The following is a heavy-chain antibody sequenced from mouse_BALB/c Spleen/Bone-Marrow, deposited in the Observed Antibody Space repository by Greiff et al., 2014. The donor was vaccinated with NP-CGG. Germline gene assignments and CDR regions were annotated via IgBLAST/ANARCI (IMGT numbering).Heavy chain of an antibody. Sequence: VKLMESGPGLVAPSQSLSITCTVSGFSLTSYGVHWVRQPPGKGLEWLGVIWADGSTNYNSALMSRLSIRKDNSKSQVFLKMNSLQTDDPAMYYCARITTATGAMDYWGQGTSVTVSS. CDR1: GFSLTSYG. CDR2: IWADGST. J-gene: IGHJ4*01. D-gene: IGHD1-2*01. CDR3: ARITTATGAMDY. V-gene: IGHV2-9*02.